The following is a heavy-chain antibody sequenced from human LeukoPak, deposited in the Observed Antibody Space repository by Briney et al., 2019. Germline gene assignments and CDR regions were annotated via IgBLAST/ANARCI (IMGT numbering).Heavy chain of an antibody. Sequence: SETLSLTCTVSGGSVSSGTYYWSWIRQPPGKGLEWIGYIYYSGSSNYNPSLKSRVTISVDTSKNQFSLKLSSVTAADTAVYYCASSYYYGSGSDLGNWFDPWGQGTLVTVSS. V-gene: IGHV4-61*01. J-gene: IGHJ5*02. CDR3: ASSYYYGSGSDLGNWFDP. CDR1: GGSVSSGTYY. CDR2: IYYSGSS. D-gene: IGHD3-10*01.